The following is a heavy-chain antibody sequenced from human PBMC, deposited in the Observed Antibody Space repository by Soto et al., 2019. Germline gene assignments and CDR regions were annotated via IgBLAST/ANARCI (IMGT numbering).Heavy chain of an antibody. V-gene: IGHV4-30-4*01. CDR1: GGSVSTGMKY. J-gene: IGHJ4*02. CDR2: IYYSGST. Sequence: SETLSLTCTVSGGSVSTGMKYWGWIRQPPGKGLEWIGYIYYSGSTYYNPSLKSRVTISVDTSKNQFSLKLSSVTAADTAVYYCARVKVLRFLEWFDYWGQGTLVTVSS. CDR3: ARVKVLRFLEWFDY. D-gene: IGHD3-3*01.